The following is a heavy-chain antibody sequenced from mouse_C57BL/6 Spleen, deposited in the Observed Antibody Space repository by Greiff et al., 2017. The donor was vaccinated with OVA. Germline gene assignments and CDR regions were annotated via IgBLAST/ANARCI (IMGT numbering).Heavy chain of an antibody. V-gene: IGHV3-6*01. CDR1: GYSITSGYY. J-gene: IGHJ1*03. D-gene: IGHD1-2*01. CDR2: ISYDGSN. CDR3: AREVLRLWYFDV. Sequence: VQLQQSGPGLVKPSQSLSLTCSVTGYSITSGYYWNWIRQFPGNKLEWMGYISYDGSNNYNPSLKNRISITRDTSKNQFFLKLNSVTTEDTATYYCAREVLRLWYFDVWGTGTTVTVSS.